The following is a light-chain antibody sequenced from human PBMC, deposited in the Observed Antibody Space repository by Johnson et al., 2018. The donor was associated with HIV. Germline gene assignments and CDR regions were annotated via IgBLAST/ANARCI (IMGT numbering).Light chain of an antibody. CDR1: SCDIGNNY. CDR2: DNN. CDR3: GTWDSSLSAYV. V-gene: IGLV1-51*01. Sequence: QSVLTQPPSVSAAPGQKVTISCSGSSCDIGNNYVSCHQQFPGTAPKLLIYDNNKRPSGIPDRFSGSKSGTSATLGITGFQTGDEADYYCGTWDSSLSAYVFGTGTKVTVL. J-gene: IGLJ1*01.